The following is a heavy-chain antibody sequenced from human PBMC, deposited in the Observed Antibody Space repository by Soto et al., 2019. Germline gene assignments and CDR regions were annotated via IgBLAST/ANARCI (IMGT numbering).Heavy chain of an antibody. CDR1: GGSICSYY. Sequence: SETLSLSCTVSGGSICSYYWSWIRQPPGKGLEWIGYIYYSGSTNYNPSLKSRVTISVDTSKNQFSLKLSSVTAADTAVYYCARSKSSIAELDYWGQGTLVTVSS. CDR3: ARSKSSIAELDY. V-gene: IGHV4-59*08. D-gene: IGHD6-6*01. J-gene: IGHJ4*02. CDR2: IYYSGST.